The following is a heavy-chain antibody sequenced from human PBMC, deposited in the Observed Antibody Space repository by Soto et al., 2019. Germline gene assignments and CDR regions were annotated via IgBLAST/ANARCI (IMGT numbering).Heavy chain of an antibody. CDR2: IFSNDEK. V-gene: IGHV2-26*01. CDR3: VRTRITGTYYGMDV. CDR1: GFSLSKARRG. Sequence: QVTLKESGPVLVKPTETLTLTCTVSGFSLSKARRGVSWIRQPRGKPLEGLAHIFSNDEKSYSTSLKTRLTSSKDTSKSQVVLTMTNMDPVDTATYYCVRTRITGTYYGMDVWGQGTTVTVSS. J-gene: IGHJ6*02. D-gene: IGHD1-20*01.